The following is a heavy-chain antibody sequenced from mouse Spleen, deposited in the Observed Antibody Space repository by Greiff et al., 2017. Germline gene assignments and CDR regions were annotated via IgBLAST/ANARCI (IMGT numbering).Heavy chain of an antibody. J-gene: IGHJ2*01. V-gene: IGHV3-6*01. CDR2: ISYDGSN. CDR3: ARLSTTRPYYFDY. D-gene: IGHD1-1*01. CDR1: GYSITSGYY. Sequence: EVKLVESGPGLVKPSQSLSLTCSVTGYSITSGYYWNWIRQFPGNKLEWMGYISYDGSNNYNPSLKNRISITRDTSKNQFFLKLNSVTTEDTATYYCARLSTTRPYYFDYWGQGTTLTVSS.